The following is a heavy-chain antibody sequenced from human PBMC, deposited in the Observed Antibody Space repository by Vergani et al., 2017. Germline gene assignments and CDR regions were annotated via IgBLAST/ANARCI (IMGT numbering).Heavy chain of an antibody. V-gene: IGHV3-53*02. CDR3: ASGFTAIATFDY. CDR2: IYSGGST. D-gene: IGHD5-18*01. Sequence: EVQLVETGGGLIQPGGSLRLSCAASGFTVSSNYMSWVRQAPGKGLEWVSAIYSGGSTYYANSVEGRFTISRDNSKNTLYLQMNSLRAEDTAVYYCASGFTAIATFDYWGQGTLVTVSS. J-gene: IGHJ4*02. CDR1: GFTVSSNY.